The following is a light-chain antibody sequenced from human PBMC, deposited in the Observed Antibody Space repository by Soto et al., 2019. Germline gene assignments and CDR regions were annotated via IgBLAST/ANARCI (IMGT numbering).Light chain of an antibody. CDR1: QGISDF. V-gene: IGKV1-33*01. Sequence: DIQMTQSPSSLSASVGDRVTITCRASQGISDFLNWYQQKPGKAPKLLIYDASNLETGVPSRFSGGGSGTDFTFTISSLQPEDIATYYCQQYDYLPLTFGGGTKVDIK. J-gene: IGKJ4*01. CDR2: DAS. CDR3: QQYDYLPLT.